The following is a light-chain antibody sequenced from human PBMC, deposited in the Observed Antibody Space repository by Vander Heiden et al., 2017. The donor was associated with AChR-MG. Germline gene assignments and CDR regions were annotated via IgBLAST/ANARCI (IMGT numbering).Light chain of an antibody. CDR1: SSNIGNNY. V-gene: IGLV1-51*01. Sequence: QSVLTQPPSASAPPGQKVTISCPGSSSNIGNNYVSWYQQLPGTAPKLLIYDDNKRPSGIPDRFSGSKSGTSAALGITGLQTGDEADYYCGTWDSSLRGVFGGGTKLTVL. CDR2: DDN. J-gene: IGLJ3*02. CDR3: GTWDSSLRGV.